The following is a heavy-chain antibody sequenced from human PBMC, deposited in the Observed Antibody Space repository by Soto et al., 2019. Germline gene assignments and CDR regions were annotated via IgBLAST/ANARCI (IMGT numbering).Heavy chain of an antibody. CDR1: GYTFTTYY. CDR2: INPSGGST. CDR3: ARARGGNYAPFDY. J-gene: IGHJ4*02. D-gene: IGHD1-7*01. V-gene: IGHV1-46*01. Sequence: GSVKVSCKASGYTFTTYYMHWVRQAPGQGLEWMGTINPSGGSTNYAQKFQDRVTMTRDTSTSTVYMELSSLRSEDTAVYYCARARGGNYAPFDYWGQGTPVTVSS.